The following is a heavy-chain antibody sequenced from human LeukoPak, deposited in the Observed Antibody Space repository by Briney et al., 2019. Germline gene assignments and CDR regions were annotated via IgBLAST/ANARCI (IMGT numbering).Heavy chain of an antibody. J-gene: IGHJ6*02. CDR1: GFTFSYYW. V-gene: IGHV3-74*01. CDR3: AKGGYDSSGPYYYYGMDV. Sequence: TGGSLRLSCAASGFTFSYYWMHWVRQAPGKGLVWVSRIKSDGSSTSYAGSVKGRFTISRDNAKNTLYLQMNSLRGEDTAVYYCAKGGYDSSGPYYYYGMDVWGQGTTVTVSS. D-gene: IGHD3-22*01. CDR2: IKSDGSST.